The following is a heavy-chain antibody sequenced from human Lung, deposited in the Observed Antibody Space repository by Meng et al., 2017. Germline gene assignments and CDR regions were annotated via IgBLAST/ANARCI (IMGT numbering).Heavy chain of an antibody. D-gene: IGHD4-11*01. CDR3: ARGPTTMAHDFDY. CDR2: INHSGST. J-gene: IGHJ4*02. V-gene: IGHV4-34*01. Sequence: VPRQQWGAGLVKASETLSLTCVVSGGSFSDYYWSWIRQPQGKGLEWIGEINHSGSTNYNPSLESRATISVDTSQNNLSLKLSSVTAADSAVYYCARGPTTMAHDFDYWGQGTLVTVSS. CDR1: GGSFSDYY.